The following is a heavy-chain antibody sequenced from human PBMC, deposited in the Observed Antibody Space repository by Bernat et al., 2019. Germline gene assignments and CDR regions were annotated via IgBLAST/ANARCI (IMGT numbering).Heavy chain of an antibody. D-gene: IGHD2-15*01. Sequence: EVQLVESGGGLVQPGGSLRLSCAASGFTFSSYWMHWVRQAPGKGLVWVSRINSDGSNTKYADSVKGRFTFSRDNAKNTLYLQMNSLRAEDTAVYYCARSYCSGNSCPNGCDPWGQGTLVTVSS. V-gene: IGHV3-74*03. CDR3: ARSYCSGNSCPNGCDP. J-gene: IGHJ5*02. CDR2: INSDGSNT. CDR1: GFTFSSYW.